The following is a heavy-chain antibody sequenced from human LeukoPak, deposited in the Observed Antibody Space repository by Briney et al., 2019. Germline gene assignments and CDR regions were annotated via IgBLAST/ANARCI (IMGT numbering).Heavy chain of an antibody. CDR1: GYTFTSYD. CDR3: ARAPRIAAPYYYYYMDV. V-gene: IGHV1-69*13. Sequence: SVKVSCKASGYTFTSYDINWVRQATGQGLEWMGGIIPIFGTANYAQKFQGRVTITADESTSTAYMELSSLRSEDTAVYYCARAPRIAAPYYYYYMDVWGKGTTVTVSS. D-gene: IGHD6-13*01. J-gene: IGHJ6*03. CDR2: IIPIFGTA.